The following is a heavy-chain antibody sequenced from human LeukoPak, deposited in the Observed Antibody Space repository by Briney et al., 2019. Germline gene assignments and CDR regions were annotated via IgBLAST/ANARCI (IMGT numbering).Heavy chain of an antibody. Sequence: GGSLRLSCTASGFTFSNYWMNWVRQARGKGLEWVANIKQDGSEKYYVDSVKGRFTISRDNAKNSLYLQMNSLRAEDTAVYYCAAESTVSTGAFDMWGQGTMVTVSS. V-gene: IGHV3-7*01. D-gene: IGHD4-11*01. CDR1: GFTFSNYW. CDR2: IKQDGSEK. CDR3: AAESTVSTGAFDM. J-gene: IGHJ3*02.